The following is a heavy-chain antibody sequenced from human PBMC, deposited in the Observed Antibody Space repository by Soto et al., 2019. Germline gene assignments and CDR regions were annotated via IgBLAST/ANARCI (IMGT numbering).Heavy chain of an antibody. D-gene: IGHD2-2*01. CDR1: GGSISSYY. V-gene: IGHV4-59*01. CDR3: AREDGRYCSSTSCYLGDWFDP. CDR2: IYYSGST. Sequence: SETLSLTWTVSGGSISSYYWSWIRQPPGKGLEWIGYIYYSGSTNYNPSLKSRVTISVDTSKNQFSLTLSSVTAADTAVYYCAREDGRYCSSTSCYLGDWFDPWGQGTLVTVSS. J-gene: IGHJ5*02.